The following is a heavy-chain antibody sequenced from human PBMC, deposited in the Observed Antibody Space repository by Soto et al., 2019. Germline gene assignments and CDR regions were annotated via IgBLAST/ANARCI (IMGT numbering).Heavy chain of an antibody. V-gene: IGHV1-24*01. CDR1: GYTLTELS. D-gene: IGHD1-26*01. Sequence: GASVKVSCKVSGYTLTELSMHWVRQAPGKGLEWMGGFDPEDGETIYAQKFQGRVTMTEDTSTDTAYMELSSLRSEDTAVYYCATSAPSGSKRYYYYGMDVWGQGTTVTVSS. CDR3: ATSAPSGSKRYYYYGMDV. CDR2: FDPEDGET. J-gene: IGHJ6*02.